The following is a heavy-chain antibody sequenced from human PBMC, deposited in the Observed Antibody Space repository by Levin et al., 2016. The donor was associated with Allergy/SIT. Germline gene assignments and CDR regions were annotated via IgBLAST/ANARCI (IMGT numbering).Heavy chain of an antibody. J-gene: IGHJ6*01. V-gene: IGHV1-2*02. CDR3: ARDPYYYSSVLVDGLDV. D-gene: IGHD6-19*01. CDR2: INPHSGDT. Sequence: ASVKVSCKASGYTFTDYYIHWVRQAPGQGLEWMGWINPHSGDTKYAEKFQGRLTMTRDTLVTTVNMDLSRLQADDTAMYYCARDPYYYSSVLVDGLDVWGQGTTVTVSS. CDR1: GYTFTDYY.